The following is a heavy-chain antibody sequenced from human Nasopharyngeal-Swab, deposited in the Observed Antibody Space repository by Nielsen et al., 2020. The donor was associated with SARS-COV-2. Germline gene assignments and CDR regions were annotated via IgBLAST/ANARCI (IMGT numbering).Heavy chain of an antibody. J-gene: IGHJ4*02. Sequence: WIRQPPGKGLEWIEYIYHSGSTYYNPSLKSRVTISVDRSKNQFSLKLSSVTAADTAVYYCAREGGYCGGDCPEYFDYWGQGTLVTVSS. D-gene: IGHD2-21*02. CDR3: AREGGYCGGDCPEYFDY. V-gene: IGHV4-30-2*01. CDR2: IYHSGST.